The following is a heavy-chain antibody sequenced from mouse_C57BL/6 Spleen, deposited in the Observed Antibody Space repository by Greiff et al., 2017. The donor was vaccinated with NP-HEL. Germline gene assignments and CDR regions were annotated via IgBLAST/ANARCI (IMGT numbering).Heavy chain of an antibody. V-gene: IGHV2-6-1*01. Sequence: VKVVESGPGLVAPSQSLSITCTVSGFSLTSYGVHWVRQPPGKGLEWLVVIWSDGSTTYNSALKSRLSISKDNSKSQVFLKMNSLQTDDTAMYYWARQGTTVVAFYAMDYWGQGTSVTVSS. CDR2: IWSDGST. J-gene: IGHJ4*01. CDR1: GFSLTSYG. D-gene: IGHD1-1*01. CDR3: ARQGTTVVAFYAMDY.